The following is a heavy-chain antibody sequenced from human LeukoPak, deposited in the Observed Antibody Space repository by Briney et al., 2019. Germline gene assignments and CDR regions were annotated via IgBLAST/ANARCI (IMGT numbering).Heavy chain of an antibody. Sequence: GGSLRLSCAASGFTFSSYGVNWVRQAPGKGLEWVSYISPISSTIYYADSGKGRFTISRDNAKNSLYLQMNSMRAEDAAVYYCAREHTPFGSGCTAAYWGQGTLVTVSS. V-gene: IGHV3-48*01. CDR2: ISPISSTI. CDR1: GFTFSSYG. J-gene: IGHJ4*02. D-gene: IGHD6-19*01. CDR3: AREHTPFGSGCTAAY.